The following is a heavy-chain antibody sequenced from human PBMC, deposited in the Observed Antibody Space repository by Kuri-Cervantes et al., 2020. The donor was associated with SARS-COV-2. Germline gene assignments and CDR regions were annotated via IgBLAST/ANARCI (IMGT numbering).Heavy chain of an antibody. CDR1: GGSISSSSYY. J-gene: IGHJ5*02. CDR2: IYHSGST. D-gene: IGHD6-13*01. V-gene: IGHV4-39*07. Sequence: SETLSLTCTVSGGSISSSSYYWGWIRQPPGKGLEWIGSIYHSGSTYYNPSLKSRVTISVGTSKNQFSLKLSSVTAADTAVYYCARDRGRIAAAGIGWFDPWGQGTLVTVSS. CDR3: ARDRGRIAAAGIGWFDP.